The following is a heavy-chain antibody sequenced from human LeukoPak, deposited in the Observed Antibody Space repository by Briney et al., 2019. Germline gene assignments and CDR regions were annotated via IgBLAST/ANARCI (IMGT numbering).Heavy chain of an antibody. CDR1: GGSISSYY. V-gene: IGHV4-59*08. CDR3: ARQNGLYYDSSGDGFDI. CDR2: IYYTGST. D-gene: IGHD3-22*01. Sequence: SETLSLTCTVSGGSISSYYWSWIRQPPGKGLEWIGHIYYTGSTNYNSSLKSRVTISIDTSKNQFSLKLSSVTAADTAVYYCARQNGLYYDSSGDGFDIWGQGTRVTVSA. J-gene: IGHJ3*02.